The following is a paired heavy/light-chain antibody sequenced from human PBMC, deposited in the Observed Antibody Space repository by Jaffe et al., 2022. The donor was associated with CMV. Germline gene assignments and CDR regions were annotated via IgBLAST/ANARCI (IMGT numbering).Light chain of an antibody. Sequence: NFMLTQPHSVSESPGKTVTISCTRSSGSIASNYVQWYQQRPGSAPTTVIYEDNQRPSGVPDRFSGSIDSSSNSASLTISGLKTEDEADYYCQSYDSSNLWVFGGGTKLTVL. CDR2: EDN. J-gene: IGLJ3*02. V-gene: IGLV6-57*04. CDR1: SGSIASNY. CDR3: QSYDSSNLWV.
Heavy chain of an antibody. CDR2: ISSNGGST. D-gene: IGHD6-19*01. CDR1: GFTFSSYA. V-gene: IGHV3-64D*06. Sequence: EVQLVESGGGLVQPGGSLRLSCSASGFTFSSYAMHWVRQAPGKGLEYVSAISSNGGSTYYADSVKGRFTISRDNSKNTLYLQMSSLRAEDTAVYYCVKDPLFRGGSGWSPFDYWGQGTLVTVSS. J-gene: IGHJ4*02. CDR3: VKDPLFRGGSGWSPFDY.